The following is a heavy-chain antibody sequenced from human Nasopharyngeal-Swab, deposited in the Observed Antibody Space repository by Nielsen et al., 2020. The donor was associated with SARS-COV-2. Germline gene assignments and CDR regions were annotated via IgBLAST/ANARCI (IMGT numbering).Heavy chain of an antibody. Sequence: GESLKISRAASGFTFSSYAMSWVRQAPGKGLEWVSAISGSGGSTYYADSVKGRFTISRDNSKNTLYLQMNSLRAEDTAVYYCAKDREATYYYGSGSFDYWGQGTLVTVSS. V-gene: IGHV3-23*01. CDR1: GFTFSSYA. CDR2: ISGSGGST. J-gene: IGHJ4*02. D-gene: IGHD3-10*01. CDR3: AKDREATYYYGSGSFDY.